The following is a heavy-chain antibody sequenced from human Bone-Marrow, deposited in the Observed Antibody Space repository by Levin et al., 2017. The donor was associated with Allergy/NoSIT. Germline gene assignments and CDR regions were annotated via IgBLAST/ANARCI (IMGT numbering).Heavy chain of an antibody. V-gene: IGHV3-21*01. CDR3: AGEYYYDSSGYYYSHNY. D-gene: IGHD3-22*01. Sequence: GGSLRLSCAASGFTFSSYSMNWVRQAPGKGLEWVSSISSSSSYIYYADSVKGRFTISRDNAKNSLYLQMNSLRAEDTAVYYCAGEYYYDSSGYYYSHNYWGQGTLVTVSS. CDR2: ISSSSSYI. J-gene: IGHJ4*02. CDR1: GFTFSSYS.